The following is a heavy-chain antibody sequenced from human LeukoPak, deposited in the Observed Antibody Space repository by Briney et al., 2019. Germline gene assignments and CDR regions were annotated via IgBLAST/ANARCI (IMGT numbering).Heavy chain of an antibody. V-gene: IGHV3-30*02. D-gene: IGHD2-2*02. J-gene: IGHJ4*02. CDR2: IPYDGSNE. Sequence: PGGSLRLSCAASGFTFSSYGMHWVRQAPGKGLEWVAFIPYDGSNEYYADSVKGRFTISRDNCKNTLYLQMNSLRAEDTAVYYCAKGGADIAVLPAAIPFDYWGQGTLVTVSS. CDR3: AKGGADIAVLPAAIPFDY. CDR1: GFTFSSYG.